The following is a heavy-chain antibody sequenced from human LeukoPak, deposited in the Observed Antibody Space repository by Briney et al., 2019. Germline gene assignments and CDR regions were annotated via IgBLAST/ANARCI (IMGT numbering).Heavy chain of an antibody. J-gene: IGHJ6*02. D-gene: IGHD6-19*01. CDR2: INHSGST. V-gene: IGHV4-30-2*01. CDR1: GGSISSGGYS. CDR3: ARAGYSSGWYSTYYYGMDV. Sequence: PSETLSLTCAVSGGSISSGGYSWRWIRQPPGKGLEWIGYINHSGSTNYNPSLKSRVTISVDTSKNQFSLKLSSVTAADTAVYYCARAGYSSGWYSTYYYGMDVWGQGTTVTVSS.